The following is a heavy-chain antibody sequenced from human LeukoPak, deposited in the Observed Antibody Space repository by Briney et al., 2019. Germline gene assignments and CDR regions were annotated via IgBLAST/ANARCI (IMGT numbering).Heavy chain of an antibody. CDR1: GFTFSDYY. CDR2: ISGSGSNT. CDR3: VRDSAHTVVVPAVIPPGLDNWFDP. J-gene: IGHJ5*02. D-gene: IGHD2-2*01. Sequence: PGGSLRLSCAASGFTFSDYYMSWIRQAPGKGLEWVSFISGSGSNTNYADSVKGRFTISRDNAKNSLYLQMNSLRAEDTAVYYCVRDSAHTVVVPAVIPPGLDNWFDPWGQGTLVAVSS. V-gene: IGHV3-11*05.